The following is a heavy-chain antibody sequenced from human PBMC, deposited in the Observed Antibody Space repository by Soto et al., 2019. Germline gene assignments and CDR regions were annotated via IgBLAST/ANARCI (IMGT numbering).Heavy chain of an antibody. J-gene: IGHJ4*02. CDR2: FDPEDGEI. CDR1: GYTLKEVS. Sequence: ASVKVSCKVSGYTLKEVSMHWVRQAPGKGLEWMGGFDPEDGEIIYSQRFQGRVTMTEDTSSDTAYMELSRLRSDDTAVYYCARDTGQWPDHWGQGTLVTVSS. D-gene: IGHD6-19*01. CDR3: ARDTGQWPDH. V-gene: IGHV1-24*01.